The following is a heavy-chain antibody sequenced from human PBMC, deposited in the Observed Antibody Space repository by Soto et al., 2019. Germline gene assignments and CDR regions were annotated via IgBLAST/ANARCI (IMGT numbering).Heavy chain of an antibody. Sequence: QITLKESGPPLVKPTQTLTLTCTFSGFSLNTSGVGVGWIRQPPGKALEWLALIYWNDDKRYSPSLKNRLTISKDTSKNQVVLTMTNMDPVDTATYYCVMITFGGVLSDWGQGTLVTVSS. CDR3: VMITFGGVLSD. D-gene: IGHD3-16*01. J-gene: IGHJ4*02. CDR1: GFSLNTSGVG. CDR2: IYWNDDK. V-gene: IGHV2-5*01.